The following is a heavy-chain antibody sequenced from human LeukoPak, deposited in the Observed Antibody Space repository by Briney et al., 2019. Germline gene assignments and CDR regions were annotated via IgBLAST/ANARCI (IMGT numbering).Heavy chain of an antibody. J-gene: IGHJ4*02. D-gene: IGHD2/OR15-2a*01. CDR3: LIAIDY. CDR2: IKQDGSEK. V-gene: IGHV3-7*01. Sequence: GGSLRLSCAASGFTFSSYRMSWFRQAPGKGLEWVANIKQDGSEKYYVDSVKGRFTISRDNAKNSLYLQMNSLRAEDTAVYYCLIAIDYWGQGTLVTVSS. CDR1: GFTFSSYR.